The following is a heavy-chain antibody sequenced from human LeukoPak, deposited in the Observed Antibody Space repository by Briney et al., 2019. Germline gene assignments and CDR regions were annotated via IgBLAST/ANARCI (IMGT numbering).Heavy chain of an antibody. CDR2: IYHSGST. D-gene: IGHD4-17*01. CDR3: ARIDYGAPTGWFDP. V-gene: IGHV4-4*02. Sequence: PSETLSLTCAVSGGSISSSNWWSWVRQPPGKGLEWIGEIYHSGSTNYNPSLKSRVTISVDKSKNQFSLKLSSVTAADTAVYYWARIDYGAPTGWFDPWGQGTLVPVPS. J-gene: IGHJ5*02. CDR1: GGSISSSNW.